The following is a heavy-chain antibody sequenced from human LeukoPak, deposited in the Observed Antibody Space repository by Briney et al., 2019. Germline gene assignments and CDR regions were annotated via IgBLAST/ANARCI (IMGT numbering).Heavy chain of an antibody. D-gene: IGHD3/OR15-3a*01. CDR3: EGDFWTYYYMDV. Sequence: PSETLSLTCTVSGGSIGSSSYYWGWIRQPPGKGLEWIGSIYYSGSTYYNPSLKSRVTISVDTSKNQFSLKLSSLTAADTAVYYCEGDFWTYYYMDVWGKGTTVTVSS. CDR1: GGSIGSSSYY. J-gene: IGHJ6*03. CDR2: IYYSGST. V-gene: IGHV4-39*01.